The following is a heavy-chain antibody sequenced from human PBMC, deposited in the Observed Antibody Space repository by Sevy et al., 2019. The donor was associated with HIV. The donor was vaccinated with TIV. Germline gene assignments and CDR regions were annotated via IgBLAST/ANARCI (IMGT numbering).Heavy chain of an antibody. CDR1: GFTFSSYA. CDR3: AKDRVWELGDAFDI. V-gene: IGHV3-23*01. J-gene: IGHJ3*02. D-gene: IGHD1-26*01. Sequence: VGSLRLSCAASGFTFSSYAMNWVRQAPGKGLEWVSGLSGNGGSTNYADSVKGRFTISRDNSKNTLYLQMNSLRAEDTAIYYCAKDRVWELGDAFDIWGQGTMVTVSS. CDR2: LSGNGGST.